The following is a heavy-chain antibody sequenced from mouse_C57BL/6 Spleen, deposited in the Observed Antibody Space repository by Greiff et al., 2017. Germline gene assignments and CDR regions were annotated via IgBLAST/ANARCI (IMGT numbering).Heavy chain of an antibody. CDR3: ARWARYVYDEDY. V-gene: IGHV14-2*01. D-gene: IGHD2-2*01. Sequence: VQLQQSGAELVKPGASVKLSCTASGFNIKDYYMHWVKQRTEQGLEWIGRIDPEDGETKYAPKVQGKATITADTASNTAYLQLSSLTSEDTAVYYCARWARYVYDEDYWGQGTTLTVSS. J-gene: IGHJ2*01. CDR1: GFNIKDYY. CDR2: IDPEDGET.